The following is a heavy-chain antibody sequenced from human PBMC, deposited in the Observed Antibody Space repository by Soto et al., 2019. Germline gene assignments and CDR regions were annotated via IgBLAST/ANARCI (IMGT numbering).Heavy chain of an antibody. CDR1: VFSIISYY. D-gene: IGHD1-1*01. CDR3: ARDQVSNDELWNDVFDI. CDR2: IYTSGST. J-gene: IGHJ3*02. V-gene: IGHV4-4*07. Sequence: SDTLSLTCTFSVFSIISYYCSLILQPSVKGLEWIGRIYTSGSTNYNPSLKSRVTMSVDTSKNQFSLKLSSVTAADTDVYYCARDQVSNDELWNDVFDIWGQGTMVNVSS.